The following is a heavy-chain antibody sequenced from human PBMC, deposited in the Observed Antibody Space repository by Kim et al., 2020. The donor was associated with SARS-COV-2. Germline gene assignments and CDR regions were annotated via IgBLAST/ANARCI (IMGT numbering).Heavy chain of an antibody. CDR2: INPSGGST. V-gene: IGHV1-46*01. CDR1: GYTFTSYY. D-gene: IGHD2-2*01. Sequence: ASVKVSCKASGYTFTSYYMHWVRQAPGQGLEWMGIINPSGGSTSYAQKFQGRVTMTRDTSTSTVYMELSSLRSEDTAVYYCARWKVVVPAASRYYYGMDVWGQGTTVTVSS. J-gene: IGHJ6*02. CDR3: ARWKVVVPAASRYYYGMDV.